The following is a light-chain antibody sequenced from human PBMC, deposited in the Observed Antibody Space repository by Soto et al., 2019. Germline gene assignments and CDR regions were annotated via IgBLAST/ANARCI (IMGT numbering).Light chain of an antibody. V-gene: IGKV1-5*03. CDR2: KAS. CDR1: QSISSW. CDR3: QQYNSYPWT. J-gene: IGKJ1*01. Sequence: DIQMTQSPSTLSASVGDRVTITCRASQSISSWLAWYQQKPGKAPKVLIYKASSLESGVPSRFGGRGSGTEFTLTISSLQPDDFATYYCQQYNSYPWTFGRGTKVEIK.